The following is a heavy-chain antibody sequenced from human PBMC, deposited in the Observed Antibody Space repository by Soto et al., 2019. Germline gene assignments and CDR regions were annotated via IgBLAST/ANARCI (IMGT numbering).Heavy chain of an antibody. CDR2: IIPIFGTA. D-gene: IGHD3-3*02. J-gene: IGHJ4*02. CDR1: GGTFSNYS. CDR3: ARVLAFRDGYISHFDF. Sequence: QVQLVQSGAEVKKPGSSVKVSCKASGGTFSNYSFSWVRQAPGQGLEWMGGIIPIFGTANYAQKFQGRVTITADASTTTVYMELSSLTSEDTAVYYCARVLAFRDGYISHFDFWGQGTLVTVSS. V-gene: IGHV1-69*01.